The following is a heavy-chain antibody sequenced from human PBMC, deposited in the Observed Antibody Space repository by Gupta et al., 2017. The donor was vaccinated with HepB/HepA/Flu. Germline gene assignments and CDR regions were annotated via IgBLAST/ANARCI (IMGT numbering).Heavy chain of an antibody. CDR1: GFTFSNYG. D-gene: IGHD2-8*02. J-gene: IGHJ4*02. CDR3: ARNPGVTGTYFDY. Sequence: EVQLVEAGGGLFQPGGSLILSCAASGFTFSNYGIHWVRQAPGKALEYFSANRISGRTAYYAESVKGRFTISRDNSKNTVYLQMDYLRSEDTAVYYCARNPGVTGTYFDYWGQGVVVTVS. CDR2: NRISGRTA. V-gene: IGHV3-64*07.